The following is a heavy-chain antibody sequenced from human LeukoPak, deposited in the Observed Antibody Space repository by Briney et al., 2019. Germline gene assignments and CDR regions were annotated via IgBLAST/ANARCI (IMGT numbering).Heavy chain of an antibody. Sequence: SETLSLTCTVSRGSIVGDYWNAIWQPPGKGLEWIGYTYYTGVANYNPSLTTRVTISADTSKHQVSLRLTSVNAADTAVYYCARIIHQTTDTGDFDYWGQGILVTVSS. CDR1: RGSIVGDY. V-gene: IGHV4-59*01. J-gene: IGHJ4*02. CDR3: ARIIHQTTDTGDFDY. D-gene: IGHD1-14*01. CDR2: TYYTGVA.